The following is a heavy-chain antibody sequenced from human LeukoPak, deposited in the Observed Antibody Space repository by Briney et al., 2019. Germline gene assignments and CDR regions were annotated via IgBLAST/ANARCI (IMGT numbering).Heavy chain of an antibody. CDR3: ARHSSGWADFDY. Sequence: ASVKVSCKASGYTFTGYYMHWVRQAPGQGLEWMGWINPNSGGTNYAQKFQGRVAMTRDTSISTAYMELSRLRSDDTAVYYCARHSSGWADFDYWGQGTLVTVSS. CDR2: INPNSGGT. CDR1: GYTFTGYY. D-gene: IGHD6-19*01. V-gene: IGHV1-2*02. J-gene: IGHJ4*02.